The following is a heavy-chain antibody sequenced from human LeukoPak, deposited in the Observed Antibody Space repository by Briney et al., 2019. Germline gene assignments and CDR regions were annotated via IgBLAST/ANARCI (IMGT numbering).Heavy chain of an antibody. CDR2: MNPNSGNT. D-gene: IGHD3-16*01. J-gene: IGHJ6*03. CDR3: ARGPGYYDYVRLYYMDV. Sequence: AASVKVSCKTSGYTFTSYYMHWVRQATGQGLEWMGWMNPNSGNTGYAQKFQGRVTITRNTSISTAYMELSSLRSEDTAVYYCARGPGYYDYVRLYYMDVWGKGTTVTVSS. V-gene: IGHV1-8*03. CDR1: GYTFTSYY.